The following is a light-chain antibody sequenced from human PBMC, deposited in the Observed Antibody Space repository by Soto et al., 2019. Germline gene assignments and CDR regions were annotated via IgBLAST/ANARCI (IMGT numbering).Light chain of an antibody. CDR3: QQRSDWLPIT. V-gene: IGKV3-11*01. J-gene: IGKJ5*01. CDR2: DVS. CDR1: QSVCTF. Sequence: EVVLTQSPATLSLSPGERATLSCRASQSVCTFVAWYQQKPGQAPRLLIYDVSYRATGIPVRFSGSGSGTDFTLTISSLEPEDFAVYYCQQRSDWLPITFGQGTRLEIK.